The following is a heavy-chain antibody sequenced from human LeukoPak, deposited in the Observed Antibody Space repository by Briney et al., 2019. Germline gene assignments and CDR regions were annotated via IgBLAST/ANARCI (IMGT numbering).Heavy chain of an antibody. Sequence: ASVKVSCKASGYTFTSYGISWVRQAPGQGLEWMGWISAYNGNTNYAQKLQGRVTMTTDTSTSTAYMELRSLRSDDTAVYYCAKVKSRDRYFDYWGQGTLVTVSS. CDR3: AKVKSRDRYFDY. CDR2: ISAYNGNT. CDR1: GYTFTSYG. V-gene: IGHV1-18*01. J-gene: IGHJ4*02.